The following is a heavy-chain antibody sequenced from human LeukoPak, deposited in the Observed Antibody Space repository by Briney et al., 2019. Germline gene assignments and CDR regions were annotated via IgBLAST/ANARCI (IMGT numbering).Heavy chain of an antibody. CDR2: INTNTGNP. CDR1: GYTFTSYG. Sequence: EASVKVSCKASGYTFTSYGISWVRQAPGQGLEWMGWINTNTGNPTYAQGFTGRFVFSLDTSVSTAYLQISSLKAEDTAVYYCARDDILTGYYNDYYYGMDVWGQGTTVTVSS. J-gene: IGHJ6*02. CDR3: ARDDILTGYYNDYYYGMDV. D-gene: IGHD3-9*01. V-gene: IGHV7-4-1*02.